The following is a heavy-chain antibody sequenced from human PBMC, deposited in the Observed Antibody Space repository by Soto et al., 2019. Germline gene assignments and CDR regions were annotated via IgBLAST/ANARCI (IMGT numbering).Heavy chain of an antibody. CDR2: IYYSGST. D-gene: IGHD2-2*01. J-gene: IGHJ4*02. CDR3: VRHVEDIVVVPAVYYFDY. Sequence: SETLSLTCTVSGGSISSYYWSWIRQPPGKGLEWIGYIYYSGSTNYNPSLESRVTISVDTSKNQFSLKLSSVTAADTAVYYCVRHVEDIVVVPAVYYFDYWGQGTLVTVSS. CDR1: GGSISSYY. V-gene: IGHV4-59*08.